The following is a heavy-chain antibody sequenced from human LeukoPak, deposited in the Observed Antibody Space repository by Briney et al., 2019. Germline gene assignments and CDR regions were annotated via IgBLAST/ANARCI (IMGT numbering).Heavy chain of an antibody. CDR2: MNPNSGNT. Sequence: GASVKVSCKASGYTFTSYDINWVRQATGQGLKWMGWMNPNSGNTGYAQKFQGRVTMTRNTSISTAYMELSSLRSEDTAVYYCARGRLLWFGEFYYFDYWGQGTLVTVSS. V-gene: IGHV1-8*01. J-gene: IGHJ4*02. D-gene: IGHD3-10*01. CDR1: GYTFTSYD. CDR3: ARGRLLWFGEFYYFDY.